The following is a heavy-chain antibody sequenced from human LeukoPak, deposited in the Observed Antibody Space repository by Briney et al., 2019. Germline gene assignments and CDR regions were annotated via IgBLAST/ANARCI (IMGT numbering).Heavy chain of an antibody. CDR1: GGSFSGYY. D-gene: IGHD3-10*01. Sequence: PSETLSLTCAVYGGSFSGYYWSWIRQPPGKGLEWIGEINHSGSTNYNPSLKSRVTISVDTSKNQFSLKLSSVTAADTAVYYCASAVRALDSYYYYYGMDVWGQGATVTVSS. CDR3: ASAVRALDSYYYYYGMDV. J-gene: IGHJ6*02. CDR2: INHSGST. V-gene: IGHV4-34*01.